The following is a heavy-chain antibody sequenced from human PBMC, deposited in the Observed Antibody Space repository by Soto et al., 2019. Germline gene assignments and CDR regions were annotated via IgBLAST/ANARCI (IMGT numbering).Heavy chain of an antibody. Sequence: QVQLQESGPGLVKPAQTLSLTCNVSGDSINNDDCYWSWLRQLPGKGLEWIVYIYYGGTKYYNPALKSRVSISVETSKTLFSQNLTSVTAADTAVYYCARVKEDGSGDNNAFDIWGQGTVVTVSS. V-gene: IGHV4-31*03. CDR1: GDSINNDDCY. D-gene: IGHD4-17*01. CDR2: IYYGGTK. J-gene: IGHJ3*02. CDR3: ARVKEDGSGDNNAFDI.